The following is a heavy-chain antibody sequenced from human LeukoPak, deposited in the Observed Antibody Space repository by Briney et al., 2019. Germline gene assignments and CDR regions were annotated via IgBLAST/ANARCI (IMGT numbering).Heavy chain of an antibody. J-gene: IGHJ4*02. D-gene: IGHD3-3*01. Sequence: QPGGSLRLSCAASGFTFSSYAMHWVRQAPGKGLEWVAVISYDESNEYYADSVKGRFTISRDNSKNTLYLQMNSLRVEDTAVYYCAREPSIFGVRRYFDYWGQGTLVTVSS. V-gene: IGHV3-30-3*01. CDR1: GFTFSSYA. CDR2: ISYDESNE. CDR3: AREPSIFGVRRYFDY.